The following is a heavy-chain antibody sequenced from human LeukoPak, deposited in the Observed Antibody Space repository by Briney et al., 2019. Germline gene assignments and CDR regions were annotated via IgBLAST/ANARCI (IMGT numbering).Heavy chain of an antibody. CDR1: GGSISSYH. CDR3: ARQFSTMIVVVITQGYFDY. J-gene: IGHJ4*02. D-gene: IGHD3-22*01. V-gene: IGHV4-59*08. CDR2: IYSSGST. Sequence: SETLSLTCTVSGGSISSYHWSWIRQFPGKGLEWIGYIYSSGSTKYNPSLESRVTVSVDTSKNQFSLKLSSVTAADTAVYYCARQFSTMIVVVITQGYFDYWGQGTLVTVSS.